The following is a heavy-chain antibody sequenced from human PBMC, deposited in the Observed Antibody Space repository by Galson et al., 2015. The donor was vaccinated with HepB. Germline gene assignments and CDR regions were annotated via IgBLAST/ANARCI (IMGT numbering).Heavy chain of an antibody. V-gene: IGHV3-7*03. CDR2: IKEDGSQK. CDR1: GFTFSRFW. CDR3: ARENTDMYDAFDI. Sequence: SLRLSCAAAGFTFSRFWMSWVRQAPGKGQEWVANIKEDGSQKNYVDSVKGRFTISRDNAKKSLYLEMNSLRAEDTAVYYCARENTDMYDAFDIWGQGTMVTVSS. J-gene: IGHJ3*02. D-gene: IGHD2-15*01.